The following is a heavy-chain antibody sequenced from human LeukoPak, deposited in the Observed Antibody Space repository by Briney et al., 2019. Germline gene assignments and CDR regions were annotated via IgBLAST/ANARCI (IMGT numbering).Heavy chain of an antibody. J-gene: IGHJ4*02. V-gene: IGHV4-39*07. CDR2: IDYSGST. CDR1: GGSISSSSYY. D-gene: IGHD5-18*01. Sequence: PSETLCLTCTVSGGSISSSSYYWGWIRQSPGKGLEWIGSIDYSGSTYYNPSLKSRITISLDTSKNQFSLKLSSVTAADTAVYYCARDFVNRNYGYFYWGQGTLVTVSS. CDR3: ARDFVNRNYGYFY.